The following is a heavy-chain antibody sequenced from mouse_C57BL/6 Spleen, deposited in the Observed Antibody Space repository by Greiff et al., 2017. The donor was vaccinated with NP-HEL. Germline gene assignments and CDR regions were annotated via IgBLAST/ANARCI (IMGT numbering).Heavy chain of an antibody. Sequence: VQLQQPGAELVMPGASVKLSCKASGYTFTSYWMHWVKQRPGQGLEWIGEIDPSDSYTNYNQKFKGKSTLTVDKSSSTAYMQLSSLTSEDSAVYYCAREGQLSLYYWGQGTTLTVSS. J-gene: IGHJ2*01. V-gene: IGHV1-69*01. D-gene: IGHD3-2*02. CDR1: GYTFTSYW. CDR2: IDPSDSYT. CDR3: AREGQLSLYY.